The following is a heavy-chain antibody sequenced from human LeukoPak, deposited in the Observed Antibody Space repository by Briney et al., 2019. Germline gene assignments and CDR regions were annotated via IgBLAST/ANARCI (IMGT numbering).Heavy chain of an antibody. D-gene: IGHD3-22*01. CDR1: RFTFSSYA. CDR2: ISGSGGST. V-gene: IGHV3-23*01. Sequence: GGSLRLSCAASRFTFSSYAMSWVRQAPGKGLEWVSAISGSGGSTYYADSVKGRFTISRDNSKNTLYLQMNSLRAEDTAVYYCAKVNYYYDSSGYYYDGGFDYWGQGTLVTVSS. J-gene: IGHJ4*02. CDR3: AKVNYYYDSSGYYYDGGFDY.